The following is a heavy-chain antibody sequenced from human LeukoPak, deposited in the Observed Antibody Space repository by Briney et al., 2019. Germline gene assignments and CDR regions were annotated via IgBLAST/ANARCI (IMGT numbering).Heavy chain of an antibody. J-gene: IGHJ5*02. V-gene: IGHV4-34*01. CDR2: INHSGST. Sequence: PPETLSLTCAVYGGSFSGYYWSWIRQPPGKGLEWIGEINHSGSTNYNPSLKSRVTISVDTSKNQFSLKLSSVTAADTAVYYCARGSIAAAGWRRWFDPWGQGTLVTVSS. D-gene: IGHD6-13*01. CDR1: GGSFSGYY. CDR3: ARGSIAAAGWRRWFDP.